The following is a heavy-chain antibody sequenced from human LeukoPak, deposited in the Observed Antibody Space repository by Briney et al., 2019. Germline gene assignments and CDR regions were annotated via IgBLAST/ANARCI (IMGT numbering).Heavy chain of an antibody. J-gene: IGHJ4*02. D-gene: IGHD2/OR15-2a*01. CDR1: GFTFSSYA. V-gene: IGHV3-30*02. CDR3: AKDGGTVCNVINYSFDS. CDR2: MCSDGNNR. Sequence: EGSLRLSCAASGFTFSSYAMHWVRQAPGKGLEWVAIMCSDGNNRYYVNSVEGRFTISRDNSKNTLYLQMNNLRTEDTAVYYCAKDGGTVCNVINYSFDSWGQGTLVTVSS.